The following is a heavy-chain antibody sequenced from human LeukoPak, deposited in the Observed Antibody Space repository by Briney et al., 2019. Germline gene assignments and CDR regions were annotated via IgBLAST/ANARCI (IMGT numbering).Heavy chain of an antibody. CDR1: GGSISSCSHY. D-gene: IGHD3-10*01. CDR2: IYTRGSP. J-gene: IGHJ6*03. Sequence: PSETLSLTCTASGGSISSCSHYSSWFRQPAKKALARIRRIYTRGSPNYNPDLKTRVTTYVDTSKNQFPLKLSSVTASDTAVYYCARGTMVRASDYYYVDVWGKGTTVTVSS. V-gene: IGHV4-61*02. CDR3: ARGTMVRASDYYYVDV.